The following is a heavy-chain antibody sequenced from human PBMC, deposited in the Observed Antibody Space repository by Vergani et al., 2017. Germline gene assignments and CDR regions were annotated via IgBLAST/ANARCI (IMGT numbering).Heavy chain of an antibody. CDR2: ISAYNGNT. V-gene: IGHV1-18*01. CDR1: GYTFTSYG. Sequence: QIQLVQSGAEVKKPGASVKVSCKASGYTFTSYGISWVRQAPGQGLEWMGWISAYNGNTNYAQQLQGRVTMTTDTSTSTAYMELGSLGSEDTAVYYCARGVAGLYQLLYPFDYWGQGTLVTVSS. J-gene: IGHJ4*02. D-gene: IGHD2-2*02. CDR3: ARGVAGLYQLLYPFDY.